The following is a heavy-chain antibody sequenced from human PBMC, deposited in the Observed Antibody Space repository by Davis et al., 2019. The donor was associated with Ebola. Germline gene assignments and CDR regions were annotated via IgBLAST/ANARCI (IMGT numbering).Heavy chain of an antibody. J-gene: IGHJ4*02. CDR1: GGSISTDY. CDR3: ARGPRYYDILTGPRPFDY. CDR2: IYYSGST. V-gene: IGHV4-59*12. Sequence: MPSETLSLTCTVSGGSISTDYWSWIRQPPGKGLEWIGYIYYSGSTYYNPSLKSRVTISVDTSKNQFSLKLSSVTAADTAVYYCARGPRYYDILTGPRPFDYWGQGTLVTVSS. D-gene: IGHD3-9*01.